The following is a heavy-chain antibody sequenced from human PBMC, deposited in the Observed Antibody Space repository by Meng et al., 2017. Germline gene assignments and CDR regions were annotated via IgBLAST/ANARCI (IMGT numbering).Heavy chain of an antibody. CDR1: GGTFSSYA. J-gene: IGHJ4*02. Sequence: VQLVDAWAEVKKPVSAVKVSCKASGGTFSSYAISWVRQAPGQGLEWMGGIIPIFGTANYAQKFQGRVTITADKSTSTAYMELSSLRSEDTAVYYCARATYYYDSSGYDDYWGQGTLVTVSS. V-gene: IGHV1-69*06. CDR3: ARATYYYDSSGYDDY. CDR2: IIPIFGTA. D-gene: IGHD3-22*01.